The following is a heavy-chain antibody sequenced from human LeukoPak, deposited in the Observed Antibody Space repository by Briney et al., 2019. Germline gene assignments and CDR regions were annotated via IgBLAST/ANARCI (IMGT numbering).Heavy chain of an antibody. CDR2: ISSSGSII. CDR3: AGNDYADY. J-gene: IGHJ4*02. Sequence: GGSLRLSCAASGFTFSSFEMNWVRQAPGKGLEWVSYISSSGSIINYADSVKGRFTISRDNAKNSLYLQMNSLRAEDTGVYYCAGNDYADYWGQGTLVTVSS. CDR1: GFTFSSFE. V-gene: IGHV3-48*03.